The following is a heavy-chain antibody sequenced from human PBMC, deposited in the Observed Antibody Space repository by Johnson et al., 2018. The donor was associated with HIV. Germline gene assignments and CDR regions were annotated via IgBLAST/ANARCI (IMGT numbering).Heavy chain of an antibody. J-gene: IGHJ3*02. CDR3: AKPGVLGGAFDI. V-gene: IGHV3-30*04. D-gene: IGHD2-8*02. CDR1: GFTFSSYA. Sequence: QVQLVESGGGVVQPGRSLRLSCAASGFTFSSYAMHWVRQAPGKGLEWVAVISYDGSNKYYADSVEGRFTISRDNSKNTLYLQMNSLRAEDTAVYYCAKPGVLGGAFDIWGQGTMVTVSS. CDR2: ISYDGSNK.